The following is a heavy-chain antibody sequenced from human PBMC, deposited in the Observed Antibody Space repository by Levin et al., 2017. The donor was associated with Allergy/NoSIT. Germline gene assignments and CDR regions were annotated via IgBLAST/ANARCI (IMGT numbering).Heavy chain of an antibody. CDR3: AHRRGGYSWNDGDFDY. CDR1: GFSLSPGGVG. V-gene: IGHV2-5*02. CDR2: IYWDDDK. D-gene: IGHD1-20*01. J-gene: IGHJ4*02. Sequence: GSGPTLVKPTQTLTLTCTFSGFSLSPGGVGVGWIRPPPGKALECLALIYWDDDKRYSPSLRSRLTITKDTSKNQVVLTMTNMDPVDTATYYWAHRRGGYSWNDGDFDYWGQGTLVTVSS.